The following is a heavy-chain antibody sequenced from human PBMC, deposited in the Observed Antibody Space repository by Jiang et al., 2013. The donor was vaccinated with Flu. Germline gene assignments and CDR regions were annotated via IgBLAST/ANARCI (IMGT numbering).Heavy chain of an antibody. CDR3: AREIAHDYGDYGYFDY. Sequence: SLRLSCAASGFTFSTYGMHWVRQAPGKGLEWVAVIWYDGSNKYYADSVKGRFTISRDNSKNTLYLQMNSLRAEDTAVYYCAREIAHDYGDYGYFDYWGQGTLVTVSS. D-gene: IGHD4-17*01. CDR2: IWYDGSNK. CDR1: GFTFSTYG. J-gene: IGHJ4*02. V-gene: IGHV3-33*01.